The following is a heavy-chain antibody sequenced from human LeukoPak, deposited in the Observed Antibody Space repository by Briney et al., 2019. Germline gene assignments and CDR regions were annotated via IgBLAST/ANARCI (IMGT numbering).Heavy chain of an antibody. J-gene: IGHJ6*02. V-gene: IGHV3-30*03. D-gene: IGHD1-26*01. CDR2: ISRDGNDK. CDR3: ARVRSGSSAGNYGMDV. Sequence: PGGSLRLSCAASGFTFSDYGMPWVRQAPGKGLEWVALISRDGNDKYYSDSVKGRFTISRDNSKNTLFLQMNSLRAEDTAVYYCARVRSGSSAGNYGMDVWGQGTTVTVSS. CDR1: GFTFSDYG.